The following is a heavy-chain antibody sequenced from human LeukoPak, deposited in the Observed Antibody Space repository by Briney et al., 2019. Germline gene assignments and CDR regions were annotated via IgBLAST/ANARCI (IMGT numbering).Heavy chain of an antibody. D-gene: IGHD6-19*01. CDR2: ISGSGDST. Sequence: GGSLRLSCAASGFTLRSYVMSWVRQAPWKGLEWVSGISGSGDSTYYADSVKGRFSIYRDNSNNTLYLQMNSLRAEDTAVYYCARAVAGAFDYWGQGTLVTVSS. CDR3: ARAVAGAFDY. J-gene: IGHJ4*02. V-gene: IGHV3-23*01. CDR1: GFTLRSYV.